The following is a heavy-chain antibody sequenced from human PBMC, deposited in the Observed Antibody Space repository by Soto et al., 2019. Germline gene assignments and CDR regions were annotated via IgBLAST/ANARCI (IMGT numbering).Heavy chain of an antibody. J-gene: IGHJ6*03. Sequence: QVQLQESGPGLVKPSETLSLTCTVSGGSISTYDWSWIRQPQGKGLEWIGYIYYSGSTNYNPSLKRRTTSSVDTSKNQFSLKLSSVTAAITAVYYCAKSDSRYYYNMDVRGKGTTVIVA. CDR2: IYYSGST. CDR3: AKSDSRYYYNMDV. CDR1: GGSISTYD. D-gene: IGHD3-3*01. V-gene: IGHV4-59*01.